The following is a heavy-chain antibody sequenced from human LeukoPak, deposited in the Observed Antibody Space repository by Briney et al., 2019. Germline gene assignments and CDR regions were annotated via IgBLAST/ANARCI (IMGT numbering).Heavy chain of an antibody. CDR2: IYYSGST. CDR3: ARRRSSSWYEYYYYGMDV. V-gene: IGHV4-39*01. J-gene: IGHJ6*02. CDR1: GGSSSSSSYY. D-gene: IGHD6-13*01. Sequence: SETLTLTCTVSGGSSSSSSYYWGWIRQPPEKGLEWIGSIYYSGSTYYNPSLKSRVTISVDTSKNQFSLKLSSVTAADTAVYYCARRRSSSWYEYYYYGMDVWGQGTTVTVSS.